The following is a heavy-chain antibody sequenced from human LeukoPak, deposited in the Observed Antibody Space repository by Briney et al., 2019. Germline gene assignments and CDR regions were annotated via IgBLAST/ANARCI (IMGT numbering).Heavy chain of an antibody. J-gene: IGHJ4*02. CDR1: GGSISSYY. CDR3: AREDLYSGSYYDY. V-gene: IGHV4-59*01. Sequence: PSETLSLTCTVSGGSISSYYWSWIRQPPGKGLEWIGYIYYSGSTSYNPSLKSRVTISVDTSKKQFSLKLSSVTAADTAFYYCAREDLYSGSYYDYWGQGTLVTVSS. D-gene: IGHD1-26*01. CDR2: IYYSGST.